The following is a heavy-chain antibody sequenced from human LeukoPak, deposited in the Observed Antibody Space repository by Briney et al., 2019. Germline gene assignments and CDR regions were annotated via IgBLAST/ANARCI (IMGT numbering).Heavy chain of an antibody. D-gene: IGHD3-22*01. Sequence: SETLSLTCTVSGGSISSYYWSWIRQPPGKGLEWIGYIYYSGSTSYNPSLKSRVTISVDTSKNQFSLKLSSVTAADTAVYYCARGPYYYDSSGYPDWFDPWGQGTLVTVSS. CDR1: GGSISSYY. V-gene: IGHV4-59*01. CDR2: IYYSGST. J-gene: IGHJ5*02. CDR3: ARGPYYYDSSGYPDWFDP.